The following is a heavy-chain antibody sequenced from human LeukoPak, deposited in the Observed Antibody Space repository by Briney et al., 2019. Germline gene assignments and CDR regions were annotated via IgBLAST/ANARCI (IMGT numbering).Heavy chain of an antibody. CDR3: ARALDAFDI. J-gene: IGHJ3*02. CDR2: INHSGST. CDR1: GASFSGYY. V-gene: IGHV4-34*01. Sequence: SETLSLTCAVYGASFSGYYWSWIRQPPGRGLEWIGEINHSGSTNYNPSLKSRVTISVDTSKNQFSLKLSSVTAADTAVYYCARALDAFDIWDQGTMVTVSS.